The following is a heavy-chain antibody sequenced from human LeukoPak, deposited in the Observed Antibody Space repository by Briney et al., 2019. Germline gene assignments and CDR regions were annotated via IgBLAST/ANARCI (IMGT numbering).Heavy chain of an antibody. J-gene: IGHJ2*01. CDR1: GGSFSGYY. CDR3: ASALGGYYDSSGYYFKSWYFDL. D-gene: IGHD3-22*01. V-gene: IGHV4-59*01. Sequence: PSETLSLTCAVYGGSFSGYYWSWIRQPPGKGLEWIGYIYYSGSTNYNPSLKSRVTISVDTSKNQFSLKLSSVTAADTAVYYCASALGGYYDSSGYYFKSWYFDLWGRGTLVTVSS. CDR2: IYYSGST.